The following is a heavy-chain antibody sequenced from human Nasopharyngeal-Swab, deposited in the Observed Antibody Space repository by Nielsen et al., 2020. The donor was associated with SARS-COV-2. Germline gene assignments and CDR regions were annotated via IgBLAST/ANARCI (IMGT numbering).Heavy chain of an antibody. Sequence: GGSLRLSCAASGFTVSSSYTSWVRQAPGKGLEWISLMFSGGSAYYAGSVEGRFTVSRDESRNTLYLQMNNLRAEDTAVYYCTRRNDCWGQGTLVTVSS. CDR2: MFSGGSA. CDR1: GFTVSSSY. J-gene: IGHJ4*02. CDR3: TRRNDC. V-gene: IGHV3-53*01.